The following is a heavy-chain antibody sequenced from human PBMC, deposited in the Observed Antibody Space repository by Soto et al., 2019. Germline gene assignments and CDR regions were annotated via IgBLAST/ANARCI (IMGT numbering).Heavy chain of an antibody. CDR1: GFTFDDYA. J-gene: IGHJ6*02. V-gene: IGHV3-9*01. D-gene: IGHD2-21*01. CDR3: AKARLWGRDGYNSYNSTAMDV. CDR2: ISWDSGRI. Sequence: EMPLVESGGGSVQPGRSLRLSCAASGFTFDDYAMYWVRQGPGKGLEWVSGISWDSGRIGYADSVKGRFPISRDNAKTSLYLQMNRLRPEGTALYYCAKARLWGRDGYNSYNSTAMDVWGQGTTVTVSS.